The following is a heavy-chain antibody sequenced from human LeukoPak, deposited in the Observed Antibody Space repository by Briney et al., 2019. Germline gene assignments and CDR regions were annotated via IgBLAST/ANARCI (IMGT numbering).Heavy chain of an antibody. Sequence: PSETLSLTCTVSGGSISSSSYYWGWIRQPPGTGLEWIGSIYYSGSTYYNPSLKSRVTISVDTSKNQFSLKLSSVTAADTAVYYCARHGWLQLDGIDYWGQGTLVTVSS. D-gene: IGHD5-24*01. CDR1: GGSISSSSYY. CDR2: IYYSGST. CDR3: ARHGWLQLDGIDY. J-gene: IGHJ4*02. V-gene: IGHV4-39*01.